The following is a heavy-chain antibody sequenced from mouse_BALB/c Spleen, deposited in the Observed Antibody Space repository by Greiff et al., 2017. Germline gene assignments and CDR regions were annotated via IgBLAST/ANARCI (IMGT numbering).Heavy chain of an antibody. CDR1: GFSLTSYG. CDR2: IWAGGST. D-gene: IGHD2-1*01. V-gene: IGHV2-9*02. J-gene: IGHJ4*01. CDR3: ARAGNYPLYAMDY. Sequence: VQLVESGPGLVAPSQSLSITCTVSGFSLTSYGVHWVRQPPGKGLEWLGVIWAGGSTNYNSALMSRLSISKDNSKSQVFLKMNSLQTDDTAMYYCARAGNYPLYAMDYWGQGTSVTVSS.